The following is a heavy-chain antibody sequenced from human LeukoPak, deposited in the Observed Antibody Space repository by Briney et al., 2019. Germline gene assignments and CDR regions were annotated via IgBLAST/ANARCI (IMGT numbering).Heavy chain of an antibody. CDR3: AREGPYSCDY. CDR1: EYTFTGYY. J-gene: IGHJ4*02. Sequence: ASVKVSCKASEYTFTGYYIHWVRQAPGQGLEWMGWINPNSGGANYAQKFQGRVTMTRDTSISTAYMQLSRLRSDDTAVYYCAREGPYSCDYWGQGTLVTVSS. CDR2: INPNSGGA. D-gene: IGHD2-21*01. V-gene: IGHV1-2*02.